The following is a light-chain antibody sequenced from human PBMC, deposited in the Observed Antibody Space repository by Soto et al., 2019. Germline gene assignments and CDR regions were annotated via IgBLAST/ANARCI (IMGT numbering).Light chain of an antibody. CDR2: EVT. CDR1: RRDVGGYNY. V-gene: IGLV2-8*01. CDR3: SSYVGSDVFV. Sequence: QSVLTQPPSASGSPGQSVRISYTGTRRDVGGYNYVAWYQQHPGKAPKLMIYEVTKRPSGVPDRFSGSKSGNTAFLTVSGLQPGDEADYYCSSYVGSDVFVFGTGTKLTVL. J-gene: IGLJ1*01.